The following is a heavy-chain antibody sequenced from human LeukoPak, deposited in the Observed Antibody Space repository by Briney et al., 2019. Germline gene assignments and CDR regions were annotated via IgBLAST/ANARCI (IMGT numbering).Heavy chain of an antibody. Sequence: ASVNVSCKASVGTFSSYAISWVRQAPGQGLEWMGGIIPIFGTANYAQKFQGRVTITADKSTRTAYMELSSLRSEATAVYYCASSEQLRNYSYYYMDVWGNGTTVTASS. CDR1: VGTFSSYA. CDR3: ASSEQLRNYSYYYMDV. V-gene: IGHV1-69*06. D-gene: IGHD6-6*01. CDR2: IIPIFGTA. J-gene: IGHJ6*03.